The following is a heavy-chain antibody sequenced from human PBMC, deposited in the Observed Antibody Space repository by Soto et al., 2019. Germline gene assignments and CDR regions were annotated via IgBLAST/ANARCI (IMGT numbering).Heavy chain of an antibody. V-gene: IGHV3-23*01. D-gene: IGHD7-27*01. CDR3: AKKGSPSGDHSNWYFDL. CDR2: IIGSGGSA. CDR1: GFTFRSYA. J-gene: IGHJ2*01. Sequence: PGGSLRLSCAASGFTFRSYAMVWVRQGPGKGLEWISTIIGSGGSAYYADSVKGRFTISRDNSKNTLYLQMDSLSADDTAVYFCAKKGSPSGDHSNWYFDLWGRGTLVTVSS.